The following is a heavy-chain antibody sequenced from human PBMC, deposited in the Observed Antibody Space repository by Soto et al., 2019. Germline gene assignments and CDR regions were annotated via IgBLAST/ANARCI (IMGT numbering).Heavy chain of an antibody. D-gene: IGHD1-1*01. V-gene: IGHV4-30-2*01. Sequence: PSETLSLTCAVSGGSISSGGYSWSWIRQPPGKGLEWIGYIYHSGSTYYNPSLKSRVTISVDRSKNQFSLKLSSVTAADTAVNFCARGTRTAAFEIWGPGTMVTVSS. CDR1: GGSISSGGYS. CDR3: ARGTRTAAFEI. CDR2: IYHSGST. J-gene: IGHJ3*02.